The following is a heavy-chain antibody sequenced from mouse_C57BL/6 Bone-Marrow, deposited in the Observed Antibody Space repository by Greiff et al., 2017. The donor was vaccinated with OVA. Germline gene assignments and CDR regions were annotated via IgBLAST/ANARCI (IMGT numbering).Heavy chain of an antibody. V-gene: IGHV1-69*01. CDR2: IDPSDSYT. J-gene: IGHJ1*03. CDR1: GYTFTSYW. D-gene: IGHD1-2*01. Sequence: QVQLQQPGAELVMPGASVKLSCKASGYTFTSYWMHWVKQRPGQGLEWIGEIDPSDSYTNYNQKFKGKSTLTVDKSSSTAYMQLSSLTSEDYAVYDGARGGFHLWYFDDWGKGTTVTVSS. CDR3: ARGGFHLWYFDD.